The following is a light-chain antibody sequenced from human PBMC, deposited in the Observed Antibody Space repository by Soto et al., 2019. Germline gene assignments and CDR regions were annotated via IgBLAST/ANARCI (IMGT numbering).Light chain of an antibody. CDR1: SGHSSYA. Sequence: QAVLTQSPSASASLGASVKLTCTLSSGHSSYAIAWHQQQPEKGSRYLMKLNSDGSHSKGDGIPDRFSGSTSGAARYLTISSLQSEDEADYYCQTWASGTVVFGGGTKVTVL. J-gene: IGLJ2*01. CDR2: LNSDGSH. CDR3: QTWASGTVV. V-gene: IGLV4-69*01.